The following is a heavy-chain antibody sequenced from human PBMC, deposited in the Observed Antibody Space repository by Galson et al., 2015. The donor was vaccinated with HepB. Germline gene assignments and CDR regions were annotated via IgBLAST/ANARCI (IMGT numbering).Heavy chain of an antibody. V-gene: IGHV3-48*02. Sequence: SLRLSCAASGFTFSSYNMNWVRQAPGRGLEWVSYISSISSTICYADSVKGRFTISRDNAKNSLYLQMNSLRDEDTAVYYCARDAEYTYYYMDVWGKGTTVTVSS. D-gene: IGHD2/OR15-2a*01. CDR2: ISSISSTI. CDR1: GFTFSSYN. CDR3: ARDAEYTYYYMDV. J-gene: IGHJ6*03.